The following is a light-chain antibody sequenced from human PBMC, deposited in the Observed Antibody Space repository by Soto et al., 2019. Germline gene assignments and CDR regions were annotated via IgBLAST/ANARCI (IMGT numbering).Light chain of an antibody. Sequence: QSALTQPASVSGSPGQSITISCTGTSSDVGGYNYVSWYQQHPGKAPKLMIYEVSNRPSGVSNRFFGSKSGNTVSLTSSGAQAGDEADYYCSSYTSSSTLGVFGGGTKLTVL. J-gene: IGLJ3*02. V-gene: IGLV2-14*01. CDR2: EVS. CDR3: SSYTSSSTLGV. CDR1: SSDVGGYNY.